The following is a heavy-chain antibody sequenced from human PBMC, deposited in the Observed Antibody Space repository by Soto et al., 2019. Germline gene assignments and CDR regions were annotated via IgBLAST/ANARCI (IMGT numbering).Heavy chain of an antibody. Sequence: SXKVSCKAAGYTXSSYGIRLVRQAPGQGLEWMGWISAYNGNTNYAQKLQGRVTMTTDTSTSTAYMELRSLRSADTAVYYCARDREGSSWFWGQGTLGTVSS. CDR1: GYTXSSYG. CDR2: ISAYNGNT. V-gene: IGHV1-18*04. CDR3: ARDREGSSWF. J-gene: IGHJ4*02. D-gene: IGHD6-13*01.